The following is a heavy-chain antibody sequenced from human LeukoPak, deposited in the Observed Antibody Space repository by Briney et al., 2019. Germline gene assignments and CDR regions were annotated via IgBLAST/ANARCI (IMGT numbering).Heavy chain of an antibody. CDR3: AREPSYDVAFDI. CDR2: ISYAGRNT. D-gene: IGHD5-12*01. Sequence: GSLRLSCAASGFSYSDAWMNRVRQAPGKGLEGVAVISYAGRNTSYADSVKGGFTFSKDSSRTTLYLQMTSLRAEDTAVYSCAREPSYDVAFDIWGQGTMGTVSS. V-gene: IGHV3-30*03. CDR1: GFSYSDAW. J-gene: IGHJ3*02.